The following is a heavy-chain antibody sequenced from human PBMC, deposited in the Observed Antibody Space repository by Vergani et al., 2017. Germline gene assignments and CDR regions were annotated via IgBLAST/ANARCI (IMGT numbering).Heavy chain of an antibody. D-gene: IGHD2-21*02. Sequence: QVQLQESGPGLVKPSQTLSLICTVSGGSISSGSYYWCWIRQPAGQGLDWTRRNYTSGSPNYTLSPKSRVTMSGDTSKNQFSLKLSSVTAADTAVYYCARGPPVTAYWRQG. J-gene: IGHJ4*02. CDR3: ARGPPVTAY. V-gene: IGHV4-61*02. CDR2: NYTSGSP. CDR1: GGSISSGSYY.